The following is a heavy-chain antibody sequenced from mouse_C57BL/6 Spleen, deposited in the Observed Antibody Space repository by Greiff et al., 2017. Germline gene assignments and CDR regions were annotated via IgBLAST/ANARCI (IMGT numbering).Heavy chain of an antibody. V-gene: IGHV5-17*01. CDR2: ISSGSSTI. D-gene: IGHD4-1*01. CDR3: AGLGREFAY. J-gene: IGHJ3*01. CDR1: GFTFSDYG. Sequence: EVHLVESGGGLVKPGGSLKLSCAASGFTFSDYGMHWVRQAPEKGLEWVAYISSGSSTIYYADTVKGRFTISRDNAKNTLFLQMTSLRSEDTAMYYCAGLGREFAYWGQGTLVTVSA.